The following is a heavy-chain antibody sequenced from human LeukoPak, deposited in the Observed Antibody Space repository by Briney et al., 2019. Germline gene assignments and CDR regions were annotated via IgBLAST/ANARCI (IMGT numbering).Heavy chain of an antibody. CDR2: IYSSGDT. CDR3: ARAPAVVPAIAIDGFDI. D-gene: IGHD2-21*02. J-gene: IGHJ3*02. V-gene: IGHV4-59*01. Sequence: SETLSLTCTVFGGSFSNYYWGWTRQSPGKGLEWIAYIYSSGDTNYNPSLKSRVAISMDTSKNQFFLNLSFVTAADSAVYYCARAPAVVPAIAIDGFDIWGHGTLVTVSS. CDR1: GGSFSNYY.